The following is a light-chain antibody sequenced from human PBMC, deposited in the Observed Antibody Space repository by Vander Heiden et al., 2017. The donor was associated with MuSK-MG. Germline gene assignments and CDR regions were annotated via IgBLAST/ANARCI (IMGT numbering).Light chain of an antibody. Sequence: QSVVTQPPSVSGAPGQRVTISCTGSNSNIGAGYDVHWYQQFPGTAPKLLIYGNSNRPSGVPDRFSGSKSGTSASLAITGLRAEDEADYDCQSYDSSLTGWVFGGGTKVTVL. V-gene: IGLV1-40*01. CDR3: QSYDSSLTGWV. J-gene: IGLJ3*02. CDR1: NSNIGAGYD. CDR2: GNS.